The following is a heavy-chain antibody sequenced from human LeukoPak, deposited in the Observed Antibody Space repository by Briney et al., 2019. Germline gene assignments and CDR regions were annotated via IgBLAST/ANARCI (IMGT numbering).Heavy chain of an antibody. J-gene: IGHJ6*03. Sequence: GGSLRLSCAASGFTVSSNYMRWVRQAPGKGLEWVSVIYSGGSTYYADSVKGRFTISRDNSKNTLYLQMNSLRAEDTAVYYCARWYDSSGYRSYYYYMDVWGKGTTVTVSS. D-gene: IGHD3-22*01. CDR1: GFTVSSNY. V-gene: IGHV3-53*01. CDR3: ARWYDSSGYRSYYYYMDV. CDR2: IYSGGST.